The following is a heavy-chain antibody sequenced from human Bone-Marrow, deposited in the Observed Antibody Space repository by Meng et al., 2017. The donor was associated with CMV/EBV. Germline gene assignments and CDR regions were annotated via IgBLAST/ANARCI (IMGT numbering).Heavy chain of an antibody. CDR2: IYYSGST. D-gene: IGHD3-22*01. Sequence: QGQLQEAGPGRVKPSQTLSLTCTVSGGSISSGDYYWSWIRQPPGKGLEWIGYIYYSGSTYYNPSLKSRVTISVDTSKNQFSLKLSSVTAADTAVYYCARDMGSSGYYGNNWFDPWGQGTLVTVSS. J-gene: IGHJ5*02. CDR1: GGSISSGDYY. CDR3: ARDMGSSGYYGNNWFDP. V-gene: IGHV4-30-4*08.